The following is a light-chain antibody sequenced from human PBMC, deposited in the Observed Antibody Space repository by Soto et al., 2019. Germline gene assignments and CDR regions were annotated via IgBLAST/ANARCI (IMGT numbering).Light chain of an antibody. Sequence: EIVLTQSPATLSLSPGERATLSCRASQSVSSDLAWYQQKPGQAPRLLIYDASNRAPGIPARFSGGGSGTDFTLTISSLEPEDFAVYYCQQRFNWPRFTFGQGTKLEI. V-gene: IGKV3-11*01. CDR2: DAS. CDR1: QSVSSD. J-gene: IGKJ2*01. CDR3: QQRFNWPRFT.